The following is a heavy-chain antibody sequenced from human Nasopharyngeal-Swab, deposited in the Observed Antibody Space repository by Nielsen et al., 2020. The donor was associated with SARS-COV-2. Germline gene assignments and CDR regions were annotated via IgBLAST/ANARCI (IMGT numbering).Heavy chain of an antibody. J-gene: IGHJ4*02. CDR1: GGSFSGYY. V-gene: IGHV4-34*01. Sequence: SETLSLTCAVYGGSFSGYYWSWIRQPPGKGLEWIGEINHSGSTNYNPSLKSRVTISVDTSKNQFSPKLSSVTAADTAVYYCARAAAGIFDYWGQGTLVTVSS. CDR3: ARAAAGIFDY. D-gene: IGHD6-13*01. CDR2: INHSGST.